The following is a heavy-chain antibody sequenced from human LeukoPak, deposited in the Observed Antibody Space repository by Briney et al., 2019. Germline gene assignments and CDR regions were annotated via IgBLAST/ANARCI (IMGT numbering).Heavy chain of an antibody. CDR1: GGSFSGYY. Sequence: SETLSLTCAVYGGSFSGYYWNWIRQPPGKGLEWIGEINHSGSTNYNPSLKSRVTISVDTSKNQFSLKLSSVTAADTAVYYCMRVGYGSGNPPGGFDSWGQGTMVTVSS. J-gene: IGHJ3*02. D-gene: IGHD3-10*01. CDR3: MRVGYGSGNPPGGFDS. V-gene: IGHV4-34*01. CDR2: INHSGST.